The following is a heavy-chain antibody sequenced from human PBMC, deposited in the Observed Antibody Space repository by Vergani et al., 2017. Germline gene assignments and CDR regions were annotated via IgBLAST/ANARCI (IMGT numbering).Heavy chain of an antibody. V-gene: IGHV1-18*04. Sequence: QVQLVQSGAEVKKPGASVKVSCKASGYTFTSYGISWVRQAPGQGLEWMGWISAYNGDTKYAQKLQGRVTMTRDTSTSTGYMELRSLRSDDTAVYYCAKEGGGYCSGGTCYPEYWGQGTLVIVSS. D-gene: IGHD2-15*01. CDR1: GYTFTSYG. J-gene: IGHJ4*02. CDR3: AKEGGGYCSGGTCYPEY. CDR2: ISAYNGDT.